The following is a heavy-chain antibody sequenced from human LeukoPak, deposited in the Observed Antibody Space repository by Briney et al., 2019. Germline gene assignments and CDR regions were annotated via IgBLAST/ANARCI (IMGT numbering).Heavy chain of an antibody. J-gene: IGHJ4*02. CDR3: ARVPVVVITLYYFDY. CDR1: GFTFSSYA. Sequence: GGSLRLSCAASGFTFSSYAMHWVRQAPGKGLEWVAVISYDGSNKYYADSVKGRFTISRDNSKNTLYLQMNSLRAEDTAVYYCARVPVVVITLYYFDYWGQGTLVTVSS. D-gene: IGHD3-22*01. V-gene: IGHV3-30*04. CDR2: ISYDGSNK.